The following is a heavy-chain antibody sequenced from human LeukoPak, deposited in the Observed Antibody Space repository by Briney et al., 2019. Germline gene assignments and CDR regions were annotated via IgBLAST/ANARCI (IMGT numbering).Heavy chain of an antibody. J-gene: IGHJ4*02. CDR2: VWYDGSNK. V-gene: IGHV3-33*06. CDR3: AKDLGNGSRYYFDF. CDR1: GFTFSNHG. Sequence: PGKSLTLSCEASGFTFSNHGMHWVRQAPGKGLEWVAVVWYDGSNKNYADSVRGRFTISRDNSKNALYLHMNSLRGEDTAIYYCAKDLGNGSRYYFDFWGQGTLVTLSS. D-gene: IGHD2-8*01.